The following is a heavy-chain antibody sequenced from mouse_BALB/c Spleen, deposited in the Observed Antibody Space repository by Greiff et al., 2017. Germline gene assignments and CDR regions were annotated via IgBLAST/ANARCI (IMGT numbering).Heavy chain of an antibody. Sequence: EVQVVESGGGLVKPGGSLKLSCAASGFTFSSYAMSWVRQSPEKRLEWVAEISSGGSYTYYPDTVTGRFTISRDNAKNTLYLEMSSLRSEDTAMYYCARERDFYYAMDYWGQGTSVTVSS. D-gene: IGHD3-3*01. V-gene: IGHV5-9-4*01. CDR3: ARERDFYYAMDY. CDR1: GFTFSSYA. CDR2: ISSGGSYT. J-gene: IGHJ4*01.